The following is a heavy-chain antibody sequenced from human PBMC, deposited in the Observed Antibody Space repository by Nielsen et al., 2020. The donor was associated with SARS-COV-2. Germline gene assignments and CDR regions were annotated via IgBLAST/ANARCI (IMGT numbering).Heavy chain of an antibody. CDR2: IYSGGST. CDR1: GFTVSSNY. V-gene: IGHV3-66*01. Sequence: GSLKISCAASGFTVSSNYMSWVRQAPGKGLEWVSVIYSGGSTYYADSVKGRFTISRDNSKNTLYLQMNSLRAEDTAVYYCARGTVYSSGLDYWGQGTLVTVSS. CDR3: ARGTVYSSGLDY. D-gene: IGHD6-19*01. J-gene: IGHJ4*02.